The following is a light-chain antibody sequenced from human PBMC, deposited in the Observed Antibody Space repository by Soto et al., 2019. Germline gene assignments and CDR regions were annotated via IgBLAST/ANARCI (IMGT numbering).Light chain of an antibody. CDR1: QSVSSY. CDR3: HQRSSWPRGT. V-gene: IGKV3-11*01. CDR2: DAS. J-gene: IGKJ1*01. Sequence: IVLPQSAATLSVFPGEKATLSCRASQSVSSYLAWYQQKPPQGPRLLIYDASNRATGVSARFSGSGSATDFTLTISSLEPEDFAVYYCHQRSSWPRGTFGQGTKVDIK.